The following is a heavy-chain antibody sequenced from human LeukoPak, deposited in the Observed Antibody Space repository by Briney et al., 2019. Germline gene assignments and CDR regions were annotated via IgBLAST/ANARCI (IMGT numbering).Heavy chain of an antibody. D-gene: IGHD3-22*01. J-gene: IGHJ4*02. CDR2: IIPILGIA. V-gene: IGHV1-69*04. Sequence: ASVKVSCKASGGTFSSYAISWVRQAPGQGLEWMGRIIPILGIANYAQKFQGRVTITADKSTSTAYMELSSLRSEDTAVYYCAREVGYYDSSGYYLVTYYFDYWGQGTLVTVSS. CDR3: AREVGYYDSSGYYLVTYYFDY. CDR1: GGTFSSYA.